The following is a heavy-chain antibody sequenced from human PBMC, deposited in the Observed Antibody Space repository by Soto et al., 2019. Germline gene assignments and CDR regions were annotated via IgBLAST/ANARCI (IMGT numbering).Heavy chain of an antibody. CDR3: ATEQGYCSGGSCYGAFDI. CDR2: FDPEDGET. J-gene: IGHJ3*02. Sequence: GASVKVSCKVSGYTLTELSMHWVRQAPGKGLERMGGFDPEDGETIYAQKFQGRVTMTEDTSTDTAYMELSSLRSEDTAVYYCATEQGYCSGGSCYGAFDIWGQGTMVTVSS. CDR1: GYTLTELS. V-gene: IGHV1-24*01. D-gene: IGHD2-15*01.